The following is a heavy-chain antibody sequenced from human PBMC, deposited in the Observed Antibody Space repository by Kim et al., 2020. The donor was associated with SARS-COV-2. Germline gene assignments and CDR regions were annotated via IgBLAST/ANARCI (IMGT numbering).Heavy chain of an antibody. CDR1: GFTFSSYA. J-gene: IGHJ4*02. D-gene: IGHD3-3*01. Sequence: GGSLRLSCAASGFTFSSYAMSWVRQAPGKGLEWVSAISGSGGSTYYADSVKGRFTISRDNSKNTLYLQMNSLRAEDTAVYYCAKDTEWGFFTLTDYWGQGTLVTVSS. CDR3: AKDTEWGFFTLTDY. CDR2: ISGSGGST. V-gene: IGHV3-23*01.